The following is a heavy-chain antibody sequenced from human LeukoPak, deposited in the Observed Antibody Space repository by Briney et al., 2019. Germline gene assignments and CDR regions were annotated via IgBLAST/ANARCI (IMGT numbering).Heavy chain of an antibody. CDR2: ISASGGAT. CDR1: GFTVSSNY. V-gene: IGHV3-23*01. J-gene: IGHJ4*02. Sequence: PGGSLRLSCAASGFTVSSNYMSWVRQAPGKGLEWVSGISASGGATYYADSVKGRFTISRDNSKNTLYLQMNSLKAEDAALYYCAKGNYGEKIDYWGPGTLVTVSS. D-gene: IGHD4-17*01. CDR3: AKGNYGEKIDY.